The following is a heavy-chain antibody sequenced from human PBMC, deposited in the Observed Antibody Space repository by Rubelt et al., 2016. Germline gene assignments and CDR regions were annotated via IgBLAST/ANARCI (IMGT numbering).Heavy chain of an antibody. CDR2: IYYSGST. CDR1: GGSISSSSYY. D-gene: IGHD1-26*01. J-gene: IGHJ4*02. CDR3: ARDNSGSYGGVDY. V-gene: IGHV4-39*07. Sequence: QLQLQESGPGLVKPSETLSLTCTVSGGSISSSSYYWGWIRQPPGKGLEWIGSIYYSGSTYYNPSLKSRVTISVDTSKNPFALKLRSVAAADTAVYYCARDNSGSYGGVDYWGQGTLVTVSS.